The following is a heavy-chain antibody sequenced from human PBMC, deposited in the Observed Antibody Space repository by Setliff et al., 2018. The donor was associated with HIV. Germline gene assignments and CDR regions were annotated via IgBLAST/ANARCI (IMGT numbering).Heavy chain of an antibody. CDR3: ARTYSSNWYIDY. D-gene: IGHD6-13*01. Sequence: SETLSLTCTVSGASITTDTYYWAWIRQPPGKGLEWIGSIYHRGSTHHNPSLKSRVTVSVDTSKNQFSLKLSSVTAADTAIYYCARTYSSNWYIDYWGQGTLVTVSS. CDR2: IYHRGST. CDR1: GASITTDTYY. J-gene: IGHJ4*02. V-gene: IGHV4-39*01.